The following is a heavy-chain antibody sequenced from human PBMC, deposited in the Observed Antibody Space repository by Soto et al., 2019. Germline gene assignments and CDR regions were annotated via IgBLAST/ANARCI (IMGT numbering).Heavy chain of an antibody. CDR1: GFTFSSYA. CDR3: ARDHGVYLASSAFMDV. CDR2: ISYDGSNK. Sequence: VRSLRLSCAASGFTFSSYAMHWVRQAPGKGLEWVAVISYDGSNKYYADSVKGRFTISRDNSKNTLYLQMNSLRAEDTAVYYCARDHGVYLASSAFMDVWGQGTTVTVSS. J-gene: IGHJ6*02. D-gene: IGHD6-19*01. V-gene: IGHV3-30-3*01.